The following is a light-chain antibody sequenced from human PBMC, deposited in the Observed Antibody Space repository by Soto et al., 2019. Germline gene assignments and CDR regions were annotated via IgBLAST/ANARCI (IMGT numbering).Light chain of an antibody. CDR1: QSLSSN. J-gene: IGKJ1*01. V-gene: IGKV3-15*01. CDR3: QQYNNWPWT. Sequence: EIVMTQSPATLSVSPGKRATLSCRASQSLSSNLAWYQQKPGQAPRLLIYGASTRATGIPARFSGSASGTEFTLTISSLQSEDFAVYYCQQYNNWPWTFDQGTKVEIK. CDR2: GAS.